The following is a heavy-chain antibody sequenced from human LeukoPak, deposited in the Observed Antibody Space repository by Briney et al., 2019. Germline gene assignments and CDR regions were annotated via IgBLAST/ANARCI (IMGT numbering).Heavy chain of an antibody. CDR3: ARGGLEYQLLSYFDY. CDR1: GGSFSSYY. Sequence: SETLSLTCTVSGGSFSSYYWSWIRQPPGKGLEWIGYIYYSGSANYNPSLKSRVTISVDTSKNQFSLKLSSVTAADTAVYYCARGGLEYQLLSYFDYWGQGTLVTVSS. D-gene: IGHD2-2*01. CDR2: IYYSGSA. V-gene: IGHV4-59*01. J-gene: IGHJ4*02.